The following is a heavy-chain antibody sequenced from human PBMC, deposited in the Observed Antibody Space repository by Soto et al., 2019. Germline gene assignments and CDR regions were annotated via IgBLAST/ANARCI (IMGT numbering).Heavy chain of an antibody. V-gene: IGHV5-10-1*01. Sequence: GESLKISCNGSGYSFTSYWISWVRQMPGKGLEWMGRIDPSDSYTNYSPSFQGHVTISADKSISTAYLQWSSLKASETAMYYCAIINIVVVPADIGDGRDYYYYGMDVWGQGATVTVYS. CDR2: IDPSDSYT. CDR3: AIINIVVVPADIGDGRDYYYYGMDV. CDR1: GYSFTSYW. D-gene: IGHD2-2*02. J-gene: IGHJ6*02.